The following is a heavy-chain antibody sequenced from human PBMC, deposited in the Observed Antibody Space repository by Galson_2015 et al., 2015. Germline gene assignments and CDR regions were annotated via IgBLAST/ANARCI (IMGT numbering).Heavy chain of an antibody. J-gene: IGHJ4*02. CDR2: LHHSGRT. Sequence: ETLSLTCAVSGYSFSSGYYWGWIRQAPGKGLEWIGSLHHSGRTFYNPSLKSRVTMSIDTSKNQFSLRLTSVTAADTAVYFCTREASDYGDYRGDYWGQGTLVTVSS. CDR3: TREASDYGDYRGDY. V-gene: IGHV4-38-2*02. D-gene: IGHD4-17*01. CDR1: GYSFSSGYY.